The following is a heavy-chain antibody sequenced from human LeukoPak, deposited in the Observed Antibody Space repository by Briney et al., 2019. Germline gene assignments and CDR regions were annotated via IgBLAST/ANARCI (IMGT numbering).Heavy chain of an antibody. V-gene: IGHV4-39*01. CDR3: ARGDSSGYIDY. Sequence: GSLRLSCAASGFSFSSYAMNWVRQAPGKGLEWIGSIYYSGSTYYNPSLKSRVTISVDTSKNQFSLKLSSVTAADTAVYYCARGDSSGYIDYWGQGTLVTVSS. D-gene: IGHD3-22*01. J-gene: IGHJ4*02. CDR2: IYYSGST. CDR1: GFSFSSYA.